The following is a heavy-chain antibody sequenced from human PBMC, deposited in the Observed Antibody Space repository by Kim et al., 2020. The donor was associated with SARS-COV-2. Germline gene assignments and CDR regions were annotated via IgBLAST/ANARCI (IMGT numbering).Heavy chain of an antibody. J-gene: IGHJ5*02. CDR2: T. CDR3: ARETEYSWFDT. V-gene: IGHV4-4*07. Sequence: TNHTPSLKSRVTMSVDTSKDQFSLKLTPVTGADTAVYYCARETEYSWFDTWGQGTLVIVSS.